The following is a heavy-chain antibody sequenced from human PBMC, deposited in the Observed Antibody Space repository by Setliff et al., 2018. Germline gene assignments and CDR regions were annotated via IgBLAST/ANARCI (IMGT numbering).Heavy chain of an antibody. Sequence: LSLTCTVSGGYISSYYWSWIRQHPGKGLEWIGYIYYSVSTYYNPALKSLVTISVDTSKNQFSLKLSSVTAAYTAVYYYARGTDRMRTFDYWGQGTLVTVSS. CDR1: GGYISSYY. J-gene: IGHJ4*02. V-gene: IGHV4-31*01. CDR3: ARGTDRMRTFDY. CDR2: IYYSVST.